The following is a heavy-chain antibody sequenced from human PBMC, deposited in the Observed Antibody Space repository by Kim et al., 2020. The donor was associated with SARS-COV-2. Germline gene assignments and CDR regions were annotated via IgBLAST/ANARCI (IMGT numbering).Heavy chain of an antibody. CDR1: GYSFTSYW. J-gene: IGHJ5*02. V-gene: IGHV5-10-1*01. CDR2: IDPSDSYT. CDR3: ARVRSITMVRGYNWFDP. D-gene: IGHD3-10*01. Sequence: GESLKISCKGSGYSFTSYWISWVRQMPGKGLEWMGRIDPSDSYTNYSPSFQGHVTISADKSISTAYLQWSSLKASDTAMYYCARVRSITMVRGYNWFDPWGQGTLVTVSS.